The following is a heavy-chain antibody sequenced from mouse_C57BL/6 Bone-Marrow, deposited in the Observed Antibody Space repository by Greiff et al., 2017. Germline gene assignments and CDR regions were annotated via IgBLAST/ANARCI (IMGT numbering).Heavy chain of an antibody. J-gene: IGHJ2*01. CDR3: ARDYGSSWDY. CDR1: GYAFSSSW. CDR2: IYPGDGDT. D-gene: IGHD1-1*01. V-gene: IGHV1-82*01. Sequence: LEESGPELVKPGASVKISCKASGYAFSSSWMNWVKQRPGKGLEWIGRIYPGDGDTNYNGKFKGKATLTADKSSSTAYMQLSSLTSEDSAVYFCARDYGSSWDYWGQGTTLTVSS.